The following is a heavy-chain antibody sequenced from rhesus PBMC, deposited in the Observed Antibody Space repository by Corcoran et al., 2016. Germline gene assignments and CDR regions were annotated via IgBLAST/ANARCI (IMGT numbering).Heavy chain of an antibody. Sequence: EVQLVQSGAEVKKPGASVKISCKASGYTFTDYYLHWVRLATGKGLDWMGRVDPEDGEAIHAQKFQDRVTITADTSTDTAYMELSSLRSEDTAVYYCATDARGGSYSVDYWGQGVLVTVSS. CDR3: ATDARGGSYSVDY. V-gene: IGHV1-111*02. CDR1: GYTFTDYY. D-gene: IGHD1-44*02. J-gene: IGHJ4*01. CDR2: VDPEDGEA.